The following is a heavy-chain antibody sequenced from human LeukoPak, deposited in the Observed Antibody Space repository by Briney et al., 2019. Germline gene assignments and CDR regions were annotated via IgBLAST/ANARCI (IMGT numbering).Heavy chain of an antibody. Sequence: ASVKVSCKASGYTFTGYYMHWVRQAPGQGLEWMGRINPNSGGTNYAQKFQGRVTMTRDTSISTAYMELSRLRSDDTAVYYCARDRGYYYDSSGYHPFDYWGQGTLVTVSS. J-gene: IGHJ4*02. CDR1: GYTFTGYY. V-gene: IGHV1-2*06. D-gene: IGHD3-22*01. CDR2: INPNSGGT. CDR3: ARDRGYYYDSSGYHPFDY.